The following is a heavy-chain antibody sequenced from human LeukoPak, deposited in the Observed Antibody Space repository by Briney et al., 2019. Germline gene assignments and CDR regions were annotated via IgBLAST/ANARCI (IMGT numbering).Heavy chain of an antibody. J-gene: IGHJ4*02. CDR3: ARGGVSVGGNFDY. V-gene: IGHV3-21*01. D-gene: IGHD4-23*01. Sequence: PGGSLRLSCAASGFTFSSYTMNWVRQAPGKGLEWVSSISRSSGYIYYADSMKGRFTISRDNANNSLFLQMNSLRAEDTAVYYCARGGVSVGGNFDYWGQGTLVTVSS. CDR2: ISRSSGYI. CDR1: GFTFSSYT.